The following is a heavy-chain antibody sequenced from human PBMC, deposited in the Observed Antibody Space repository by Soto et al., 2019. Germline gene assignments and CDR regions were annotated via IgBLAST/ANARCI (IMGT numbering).Heavy chain of an antibody. Sequence: SQTLSLTCAISGDSVSSNSAAWNWIRQSPSRGLEWLGRTYYRSKWYNDYAVSVKSRITINPDTSKNQFSLQLNSVTPEDTAVYYCARSGPLQRHEWLRWAGWFDPWGQGTLVTVSS. CDR1: GDSVSSNSAA. CDR3: ARSGPLQRHEWLRWAGWFDP. D-gene: IGHD5-12*01. J-gene: IGHJ5*02. CDR2: TYYRSKWYN. V-gene: IGHV6-1*01.